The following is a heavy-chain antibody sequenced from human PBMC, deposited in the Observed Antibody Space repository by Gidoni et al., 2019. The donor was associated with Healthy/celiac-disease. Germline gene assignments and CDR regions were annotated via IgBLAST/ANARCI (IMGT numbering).Heavy chain of an antibody. D-gene: IGHD6-19*01. Sequence: EVQLVESGGGLVQPGGSLRLSCAASGFTFSSYEMNWVRQAPGKGLEWVSYISSSGSTIYYADSVKGRFTISRDNAKNSLYLQMNSLRAEDTAVYYCARKGPGYSSGWYPDLFDYWGQGTLVTVSS. CDR1: GFTFSSYE. J-gene: IGHJ4*02. V-gene: IGHV3-48*03. CDR2: ISSSGSTI. CDR3: ARKGPGYSSGWYPDLFDY.